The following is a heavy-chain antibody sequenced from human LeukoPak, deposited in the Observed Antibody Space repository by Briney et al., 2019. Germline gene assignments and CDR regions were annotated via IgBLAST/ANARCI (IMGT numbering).Heavy chain of an antibody. D-gene: IGHD1-26*01. CDR1: GGSISSYY. J-gene: IGHJ4*02. Sequence: SETLSLTCTVSGGSISSYYWSWIRQPPGKGLEWIACIYTSGRTNYNPSLKSRVTISVDTSKNQFSLKLSSVTAADTAVYYCARHQPLGSYEADYWGQGTLVTASS. CDR3: ARHQPLGSYEADY. V-gene: IGHV4-4*09. CDR2: IYTSGRT.